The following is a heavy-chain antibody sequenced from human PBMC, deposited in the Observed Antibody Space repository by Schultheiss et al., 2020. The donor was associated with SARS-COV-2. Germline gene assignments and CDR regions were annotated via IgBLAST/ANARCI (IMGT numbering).Heavy chain of an antibody. V-gene: IGHV3-11*01. CDR3: AREVSAAAFDY. Sequence: GGSLRLSCAASGFSFSDYYMSWIRQAPGKGLEWVSYISSSGSTIYYADSVKGRFTISRDNAKNSLYLQMNSLRAEDTAVYYCAREVSAAAFDYWGQGTLVTVSS. CDR1: GFSFSDYY. CDR2: ISSSGSTI. J-gene: IGHJ4*02. D-gene: IGHD2-2*01.